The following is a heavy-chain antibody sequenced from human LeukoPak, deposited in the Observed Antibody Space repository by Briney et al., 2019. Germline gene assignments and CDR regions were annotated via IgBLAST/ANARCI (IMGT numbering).Heavy chain of an antibody. Sequence: KPGESLMISCKGSGYIFSSYWIGWVRQMPGKGLEWMGIIYPGDSDTRYSPSLQGQVTISVDTSIGTAYLQWSSLKASDTAIYYCARQNDFRLDYWGQGTLVTVSS. CDR3: ARQNDFRLDY. CDR1: GYIFSSYW. V-gene: IGHV5-51*01. CDR2: IYPGDSDT. D-gene: IGHD3-3*01. J-gene: IGHJ4*02.